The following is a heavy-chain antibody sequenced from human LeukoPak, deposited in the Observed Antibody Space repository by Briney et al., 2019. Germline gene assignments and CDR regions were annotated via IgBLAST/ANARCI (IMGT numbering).Heavy chain of an antibody. J-gene: IGHJ4*02. CDR3: AGGLNCDY. D-gene: IGHD1-26*01. CDR1: AFTVSSNY. CDR2: IYSGGST. V-gene: IGHV3-66*02. Sequence: GGCLSLSCAASAFTVSSNYMSSVRQAPGKGLEWVSVIYSGGSTYYADSVKGRFTISRDNSKNTLYLQMNSLRAENTAVYYCAGGLNCDYRGQGTLVTVSS.